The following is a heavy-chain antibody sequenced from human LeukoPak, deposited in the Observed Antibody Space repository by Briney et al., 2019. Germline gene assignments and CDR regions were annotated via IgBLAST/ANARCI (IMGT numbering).Heavy chain of an antibody. V-gene: IGHV3-30*02. CDR1: GFTFSSYG. Sequence: GGSPRLSCAASGFTFSSYGMHWVRQAPGKGLEWVAFIRYDGSNKYYADSVKGRFTISRDNSKNTLYLQMNSLRAEDTAVYYCAKVDTAMDNYYYYYYMDVWGKGTTVTVSS. J-gene: IGHJ6*03. CDR2: IRYDGSNK. CDR3: AKVDTAMDNYYYYYYMDV. D-gene: IGHD5-18*01.